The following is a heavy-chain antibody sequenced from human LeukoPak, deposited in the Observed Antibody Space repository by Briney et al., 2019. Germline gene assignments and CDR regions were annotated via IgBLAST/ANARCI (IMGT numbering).Heavy chain of an antibody. D-gene: IGHD3-9*01. V-gene: IGHV4-34*01. CDR1: GGSFSGYY. CDR2: INHSGST. J-gene: IGHJ4*02. Sequence: HPSETLSLTCAVYGGSFSGYYWSWIRQPPGKGLEWIGEINHSGSTNYNPSLKSRVTISVDTSKNQFSLKLTSVTAADTAVYYCATNTRYFDWLPDYWGQGTVVTVSS. CDR3: ATNTRYFDWLPDY.